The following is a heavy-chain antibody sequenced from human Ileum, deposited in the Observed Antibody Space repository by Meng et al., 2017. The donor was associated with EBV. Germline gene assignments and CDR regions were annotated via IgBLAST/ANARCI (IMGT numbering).Heavy chain of an antibody. CDR3: ARDPAYPRGLFDS. D-gene: IGHD3-10*01. Sequence: QLQGCGPCLVKPSETLSLTCSVSGDSISNSDHYWNWIRRSPGKGLEWIASIYRSGSSYFDPSLKSRVSLSLDTSKNQFSLKLSSVTAADTALYYCARDPAYPRGLFDSWGQGILVTVSS. V-gene: IGHV4-39*07. J-gene: IGHJ4*02. CDR2: IYRSGSS. CDR1: GDSISNSDHY.